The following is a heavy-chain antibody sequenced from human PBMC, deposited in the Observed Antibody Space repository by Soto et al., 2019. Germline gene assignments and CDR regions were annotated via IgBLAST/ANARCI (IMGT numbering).Heavy chain of an antibody. V-gene: IGHV3-53*01. J-gene: IGHJ4*02. CDR3: GTVVASRAFGY. CDR2: IYSGGTT. CDR1: GFTVSSDY. D-gene: IGHD2-15*01. Sequence: PGGSLRLSCAASGFTVSSDYMSWVRQAPGKGLEWVSVIYSGGTTYYADSVKGRFTVSRDNSKNTLYLQMNSLRAEDTAVYHCGTVVASRAFGYWGQGTLVTVSS.